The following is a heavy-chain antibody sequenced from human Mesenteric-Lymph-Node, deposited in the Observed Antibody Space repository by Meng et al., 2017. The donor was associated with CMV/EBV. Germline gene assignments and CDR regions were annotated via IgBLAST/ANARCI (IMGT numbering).Heavy chain of an antibody. D-gene: IGHD2-8*01. CDR3: ARWVTYCTNGVCYTYFDY. J-gene: IGHJ4*02. CDR1: GYTFTGYY. Sequence: ASVKVSCKASGYTFTGYYMHWVRQAPGQGLEWMGWINPNSGGTNYAQKFQGRVTMTRDTSISTAYMGLSKLRSDDTAVYYCARWVTYCTNGVCYTYFDYWGQGTLVTVSS. V-gene: IGHV1-2*02. CDR2: INPNSGGT.